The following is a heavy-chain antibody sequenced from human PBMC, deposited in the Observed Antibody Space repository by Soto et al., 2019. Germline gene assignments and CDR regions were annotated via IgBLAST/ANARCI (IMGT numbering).Heavy chain of an antibody. Sequence: GGSLRLSCAASGITFSNYGMHWVRQAPGKGLEWVAVISYDGGNKYYADSVKGRFTISRDNSKNTLYLQMNSLRAEDTAVYYCAKDLTPRGGMDVWGQGTTVTVSS. CDR2: ISYDGGNK. CDR1: GITFSNYG. CDR3: AKDLTPRGGMDV. V-gene: IGHV3-30*18. J-gene: IGHJ6*02. D-gene: IGHD7-27*01.